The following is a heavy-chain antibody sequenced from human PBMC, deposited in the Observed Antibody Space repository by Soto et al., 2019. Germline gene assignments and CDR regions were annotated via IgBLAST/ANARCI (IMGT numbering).Heavy chain of an antibody. CDR1: GYSFTSLD. CDR2: MHPSSGRT. Sequence: QVQLVQSGAEVREPGASVKVYCKASGYSFTSLDINWVRQTTGQGLEWMGWMHPSSGRTGYAQKFQGRVTMTRDTSINTAYMELSSLTSDDTAFYYCARGVTAGVDYWGQGTLVTVSS. J-gene: IGHJ4*02. D-gene: IGHD1-26*01. V-gene: IGHV1-8*01. CDR3: ARGVTAGVDY.